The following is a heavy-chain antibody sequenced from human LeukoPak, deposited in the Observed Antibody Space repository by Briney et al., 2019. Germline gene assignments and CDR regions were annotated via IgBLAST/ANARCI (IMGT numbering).Heavy chain of an antibody. CDR2: INPSGGST. V-gene: IGHV1-46*01. J-gene: IGHJ6*03. CDR1: GYTFTSYY. CDR3: ARERYYDILTGYGYYYTDV. Sequence: ASVKVSCKASGYTFTSYYMHWVRQAPGQGLEWMGIINPSGGSTSYAQKFQGRVTMTRDTSTSTVYMELSSLRSEDTAVYYCARERYYDILTGYGYYYTDVWGKGTTVTISS. D-gene: IGHD3-9*01.